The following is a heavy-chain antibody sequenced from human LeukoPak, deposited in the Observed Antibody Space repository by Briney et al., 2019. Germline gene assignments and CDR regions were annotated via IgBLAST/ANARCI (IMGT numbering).Heavy chain of an antibody. CDR3: ARYGTGTTNVGNYYYYGMDV. D-gene: IGHD1-1*01. J-gene: IGHJ6*02. Sequence: PGGSLRLSCAASGFTFSSYSMNWVRQAPGKGLEWVSSISSSSSYIYYADSVKGRFTISRDNAKNSLYLQMNSLRAEDTAVYYCARYGTGTTNVGNYYYYGMDVWGQGTTVTVSS. CDR2: ISSSSSYI. CDR1: GFTFSSYS. V-gene: IGHV3-21*04.